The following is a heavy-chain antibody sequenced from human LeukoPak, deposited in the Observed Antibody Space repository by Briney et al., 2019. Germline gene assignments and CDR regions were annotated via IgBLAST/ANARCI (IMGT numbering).Heavy chain of an antibody. CDR2: ISGGGGST. CDR3: TKDLFYDGSGRHYSQFGN. D-gene: IGHD3-10*01. Sequence: GGSLRLSCAASGFTFTSYAMSWVRQAPGRGLEWVSVISGGGGSTYYANSVKGRFTVSRDNSKNTLSLQMNSLRVEDTAIYYCTKDLFYDGSGRHYSQFGNWGQGTLVTVSS. J-gene: IGHJ4*02. V-gene: IGHV3-23*01. CDR1: GFTFTSYA.